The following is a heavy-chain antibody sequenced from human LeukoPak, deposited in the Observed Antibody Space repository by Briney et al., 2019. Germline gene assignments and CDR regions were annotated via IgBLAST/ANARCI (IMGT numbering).Heavy chain of an antibody. CDR1: GYTFTGYY. J-gene: IGHJ4*02. D-gene: IGHD3-9*01. CDR2: ISAYNGNT. CDR3: ARSYDILTGYYVLRH. V-gene: IGHV1-18*04. Sequence: ASVKVSCKASGYTFTGYYMHWVRQAPGQGLEWMGWISAYNGNTNYAQKLQGRVTMTTDTSTSTAYMELRSLRSEDTAVYYCARSYDILTGYYVLRHWGQGTLVTVSS.